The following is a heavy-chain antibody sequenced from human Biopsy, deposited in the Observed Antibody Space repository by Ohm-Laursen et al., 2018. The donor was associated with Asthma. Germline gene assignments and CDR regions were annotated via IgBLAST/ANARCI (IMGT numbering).Heavy chain of an antibody. CDR3: AKIYDRLVLYGMDV. J-gene: IGHJ6*02. Sequence: SDTLSLTCTVSGGSISDYYKTWFRQPPGKGLEWIGYIYYSGSTNYNPSLKSRVTISEDTSKNQFSLKLTSVTAADTAVYYCAKIYDRLVLYGMDVWGQGTTVTVSS. CDR2: IYYSGST. D-gene: IGHD6-19*01. V-gene: IGHV4-59*07. CDR1: GGSISDYY.